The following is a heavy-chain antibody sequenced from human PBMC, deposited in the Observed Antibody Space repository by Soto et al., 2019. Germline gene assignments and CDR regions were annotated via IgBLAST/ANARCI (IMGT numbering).Heavy chain of an antibody. D-gene: IGHD3-10*01. Sequence: PSQTRSLTFVISGDSVSSNSSGWNWIRQSPSRGLEWLGRTYYKSKWNNDYALSVKSRITINPDTSKNQFSLHLYSVTPEDTAVYYCTGITWFRGMDVWGQGTPVTVSS. J-gene: IGHJ6*02. CDR3: TGITWFRGMDV. V-gene: IGHV6-1*01. CDR2: TYYKSKWNN. CDR1: GDSVSSNSSG.